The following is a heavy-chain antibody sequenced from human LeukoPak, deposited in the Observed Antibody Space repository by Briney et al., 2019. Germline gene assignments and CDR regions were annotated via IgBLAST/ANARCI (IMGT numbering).Heavy chain of an antibody. CDR2: IYYTGTT. CDR1: GGSIRSSSYY. CDR3: ARDWSSSNWPADY. Sequence: SETLSLTCTVSGGSIRSSSYYWGWIRQPPGKGLEWIGSIYYTGTTYYNPSLKNRVTISVDTSKNQLSLKLGSVTAADTAVYYCARDWSSSNWPADYWGQGILVTVSS. J-gene: IGHJ4*02. V-gene: IGHV4-39*07. D-gene: IGHD6-13*01.